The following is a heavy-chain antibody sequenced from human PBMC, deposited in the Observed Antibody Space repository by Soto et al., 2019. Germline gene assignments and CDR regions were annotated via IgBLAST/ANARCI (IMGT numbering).Heavy chain of an antibody. CDR1: GVSMSSSSYY. J-gene: IGHJ4*02. CDR3: ARHGSY. V-gene: IGHV4-39*01. Sequence: QLQLQESGPGLVKPSETLSLTCTVSGVSMSSSSYYWGWFRQPPGKGLEWIGTIYYGGSSYSNPSLKSRVTISLDTSKNQFSLTLTSVTAADTAVYYCARHGSYWGQETLVTVSS. CDR2: IYYGGSS.